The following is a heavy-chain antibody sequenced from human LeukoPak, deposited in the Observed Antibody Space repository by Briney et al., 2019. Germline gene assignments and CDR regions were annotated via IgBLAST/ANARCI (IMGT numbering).Heavy chain of an antibody. CDR2: ISSSSGTI. CDR1: GFAFSSYS. V-gene: IGHV3-48*01. CDR3: ARDTSDP. J-gene: IGHJ5*02. Sequence: GGSLRLSCAASGFAFSSYSMNWVRQAPGKGLEWVSYISSSSGTIYYADSVKGRFTISRDNAKNSLYLQMNSLRAEDTAVYYCARDTSDPWGQGTLVTVSS.